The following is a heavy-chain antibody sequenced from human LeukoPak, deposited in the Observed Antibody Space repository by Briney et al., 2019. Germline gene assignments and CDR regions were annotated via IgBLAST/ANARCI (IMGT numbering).Heavy chain of an antibody. V-gene: IGHV3-21*01. CDR3: ARAHNWKYGSFDF. Sequence: GGSLRLSCAASGFTFSSYSMNWVRQAPGKGLEWVSSISSSSSYIYYADSVKGRFTISRDNAKNSLYLQMNSLRAEDTAVYYCARAHNWKYGSFDFWGQGALVTVSS. CDR1: GFTFSSYS. D-gene: IGHD1-7*01. CDR2: ISSSSSYI. J-gene: IGHJ4*02.